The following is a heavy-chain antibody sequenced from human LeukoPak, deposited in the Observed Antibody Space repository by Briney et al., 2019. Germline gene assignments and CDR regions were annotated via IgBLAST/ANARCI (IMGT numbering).Heavy chain of an antibody. CDR3: ARAGVGATFFYFDY. CDR1: DDSVSSSRYY. D-gene: IGHD1-26*01. V-gene: IGHV4-61*01. Sequence: PSETLSLTCTVSDDSVSSSRYYWTWIRQPPGKGLEWIGYIYHGSATYNPSLESRVTLSMDTSKNQYSLKMTSVTAADTAVYYCARAGVGATFFYFDYWGQGTLVTVSS. CDR2: IYHGSA. J-gene: IGHJ4*02.